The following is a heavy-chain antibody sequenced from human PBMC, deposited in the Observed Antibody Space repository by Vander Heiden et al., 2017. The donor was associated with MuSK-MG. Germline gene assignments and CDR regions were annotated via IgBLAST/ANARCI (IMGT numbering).Heavy chain of an antibody. J-gene: IGHJ4*02. V-gene: IGHV4-34*01. CDR2: INHSENT. CDR1: GGSFSGYY. Sequence: QVLLQQWGAGLLNPAETLSLTRAVYGGSFSGYYWSWIRQPPGKGLGWIGEINHSENTNYNPSLKSRVTVSVDTSKNQFSLKLSAVAAADTAVYYCARGRRAGTPFYWGQGTLVTVSS. D-gene: IGHD6-19*01. CDR3: ARGRRAGTPFY.